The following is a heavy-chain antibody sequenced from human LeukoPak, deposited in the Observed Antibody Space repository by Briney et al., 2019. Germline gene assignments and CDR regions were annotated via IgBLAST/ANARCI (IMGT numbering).Heavy chain of an antibody. D-gene: IGHD3-3*01. Sequence: PGGSLRLSCVVSGFTFSTSAMSWVRQAPGKGLEWVSTVSSSGEYTYYADSVKGRFTISRDKSKNTLFLLMDSLRGEDTAVCYCAKCRNGYFGVVDDAFDIWGQGTVVTVSS. J-gene: IGHJ3*02. CDR3: AKCRNGYFGVVDDAFDI. CDR2: VSSSGEYT. CDR1: GFTFSTSA. V-gene: IGHV3-23*01.